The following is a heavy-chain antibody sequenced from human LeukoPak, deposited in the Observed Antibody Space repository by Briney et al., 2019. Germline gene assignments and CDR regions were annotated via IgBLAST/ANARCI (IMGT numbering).Heavy chain of an antibody. V-gene: IGHV1-2*02. Sequence: GASVKVSCKASGYTFTGYYMHWVRQAPGQGLEWMGWINPNSGGTNYAQKFQGRVTMTRDTSISTAYMELSRLRSDDTAVYYCARGCEWELPHLPFDYWGQGTLSPSPQ. J-gene: IGHJ4*02. CDR3: ARGCEWELPHLPFDY. D-gene: IGHD1-26*01. CDR1: GYTFTGYY. CDR2: INPNSGGT.